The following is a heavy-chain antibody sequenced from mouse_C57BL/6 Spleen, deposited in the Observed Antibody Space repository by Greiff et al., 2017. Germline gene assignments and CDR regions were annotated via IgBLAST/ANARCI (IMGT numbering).Heavy chain of an antibody. J-gene: IGHJ2*01. Sequence: DVQLQESGPGLVKPSQSLSLTCSVTGYSITSGYYWNWIRQFPGNKLEWMGYISYDGSNNYNPSLKNRISITRDTSKNQFFLKLNSVTTEDTATYYCARQLRPLYYFDYWGQGTTLTVSS. V-gene: IGHV3-6*01. CDR2: ISYDGSN. CDR3: ARQLRPLYYFDY. CDR1: GYSITSGYY. D-gene: IGHD3-2*02.